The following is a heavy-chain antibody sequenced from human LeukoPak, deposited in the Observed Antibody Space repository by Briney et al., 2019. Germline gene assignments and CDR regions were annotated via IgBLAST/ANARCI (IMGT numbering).Heavy chain of an antibody. Sequence: SETLSLTCTVSGGSICSYYWSWIRQPPGKGLEWIGYIYYSGSTNYNPSLKSRVTISVDTSKNQFSLNLNSVTAADTAVYYCARSELLWFGRVNSGFDYWGQGILVTVSP. V-gene: IGHV4-59*01. J-gene: IGHJ4*02. CDR3: ARSELLWFGRVNSGFDY. CDR2: IYYSGST. CDR1: GGSICSYY. D-gene: IGHD3-10*01.